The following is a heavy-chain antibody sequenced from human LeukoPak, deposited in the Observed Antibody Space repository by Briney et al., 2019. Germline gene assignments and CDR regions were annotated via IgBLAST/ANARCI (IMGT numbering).Heavy chain of an antibody. CDR3: AREAGSYDSSGYYSLYYSFDY. CDR2: VYHSGST. J-gene: IGHJ4*02. Sequence: SETLSLTCTVSGYSISSGYYWGWVRQPPGKGLEWIGTVYHSGSTYYNPSLRSRVTISVETSKNQFSLKVRSMTAADTAVYYCAREAGSYDSSGYYSLYYSFDYWGQGTLVTVSS. D-gene: IGHD3-22*01. CDR1: GYSISSGYY. V-gene: IGHV4-38-2*02.